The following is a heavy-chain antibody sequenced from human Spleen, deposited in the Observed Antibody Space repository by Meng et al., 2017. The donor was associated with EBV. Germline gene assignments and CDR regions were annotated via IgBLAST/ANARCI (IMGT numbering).Heavy chain of an antibody. CDR2: IDGGNGNT. D-gene: IGHD2-15*01. CDR1: GYTFPISA. V-gene: IGHV1-3*01. Sequence: VQLVQFGAEVKKLGASVKVSCKASGYTFPISAMHWVRQAPGQRLEWMGWIDGGNGNTKYSRRFQGRVTITRDTSASTVYMELNSLTSEDTAMYYCARADRCSVFSCYSREDFDRWGQGTLVTVSS. J-gene: IGHJ4*02. CDR3: ARADRCSVFSCYSREDFDR.